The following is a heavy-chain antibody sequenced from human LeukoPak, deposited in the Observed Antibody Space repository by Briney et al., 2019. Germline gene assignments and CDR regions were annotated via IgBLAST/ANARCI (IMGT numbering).Heavy chain of an antibody. CDR1: GFTFSNAW. CDR2: IKSKTDGGTT. Sequence: GGSLRLSCAASGFTFSNAWMSWVRQAPGKGLEWVGRIKSKTDGGTTDYAAPVKGRFTISRDDSKNTLYLQMNSLKTEDTAVYYCTTEYYHFYYYYMDVWGKGTTVTVSS. V-gene: IGHV3-15*01. D-gene: IGHD3-3*01. J-gene: IGHJ6*03. CDR3: TTEYYHFYYYYMDV.